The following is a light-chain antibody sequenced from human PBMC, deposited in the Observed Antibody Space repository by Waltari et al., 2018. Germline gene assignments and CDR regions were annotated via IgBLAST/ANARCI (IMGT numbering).Light chain of an antibody. CDR2: GAS. J-gene: IGKJ1*01. Sequence: EGVLTPSPGPLSLYPGEGATLACRASQSAGTSLAWYQQKPGQAPRLLIYGASRRATGIPDRFSGSGSGTDFSLTISRLEPEDFAVYYCQHYVRLPATFGQGTKVEI. V-gene: IGKV3-20*01. CDR3: QHYVRLPAT. CDR1: QSAGTS.